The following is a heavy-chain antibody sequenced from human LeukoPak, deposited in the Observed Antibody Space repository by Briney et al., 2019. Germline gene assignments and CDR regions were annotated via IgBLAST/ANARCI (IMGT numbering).Heavy chain of an antibody. Sequence: GGSLRLSXAASGFTFTNAWMSWVRQAPGKGLEWVGRVKSKTDGGTTDYAAPVKGRFTISRDDSKSTLFLQMNSLKTEDTAVYYCTGTYSSAWPGIDYWGQGTLVTVSS. D-gene: IGHD6-19*01. V-gene: IGHV3-15*01. CDR3: TGTYSSAWPGIDY. CDR2: VKSKTDGGTT. CDR1: GFTFTNAW. J-gene: IGHJ4*02.